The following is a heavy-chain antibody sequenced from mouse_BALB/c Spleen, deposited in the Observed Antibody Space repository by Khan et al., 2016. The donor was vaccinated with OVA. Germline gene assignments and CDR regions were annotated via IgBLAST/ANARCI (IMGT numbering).Heavy chain of an antibody. Sequence: QMQLEESGPGLVAPSQSLSITCTVSGFSFTSYGVSWVRQPPGKGLEWLGVIWGDGNNNFHSALRSRLSISKDNSKSQVFLKLNSLQTDDTATYYCAKDRGYYAVDYWGQGTSVTVSS. V-gene: IGHV2-3*01. CDR3: AKDRGYYAVDY. CDR1: GFSFTSYG. CDR2: IWGDGNN. J-gene: IGHJ4*01.